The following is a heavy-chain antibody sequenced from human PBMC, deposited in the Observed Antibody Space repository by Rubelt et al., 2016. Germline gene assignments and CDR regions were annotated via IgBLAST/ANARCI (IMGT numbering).Heavy chain of an antibody. Sequence: VQLVQSGAEVKKPGASVKVSCKASGYTFTSYDINWVRQATGQGLEWMGWMNPNSGNTGYAQKFQGRVTMTRNTSISTAYMELSSLRSEDTAVYYCAGGRTTPDGDIVVVPAANDYWGQGTLVTVSS. J-gene: IGHJ4*02. CDR2: MNPNSGNT. CDR3: AGGRTTPDGDIVVVPAANDY. D-gene: IGHD2-2*01. CDR1: GYTFTSYD. V-gene: IGHV1-8*01.